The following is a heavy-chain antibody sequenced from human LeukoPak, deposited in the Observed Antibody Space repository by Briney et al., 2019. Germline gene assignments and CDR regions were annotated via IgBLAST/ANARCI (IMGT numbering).Heavy chain of an antibody. J-gene: IGHJ6*03. Sequence: SETLSLTCTVSGGSISSSSYYWGWIRQPPGKGLEWIGSIYYSGSTYYNPSLKSRVTISVDTSKNQFSLKLSSVTTADTAVYYCASNGRAGNYYYYYMDVWGKGTTVTVSS. V-gene: IGHV4-39*01. CDR2: IYYSGST. CDR1: GGSISSSSYY. CDR3: ASNGRAGNYYYYYMDV.